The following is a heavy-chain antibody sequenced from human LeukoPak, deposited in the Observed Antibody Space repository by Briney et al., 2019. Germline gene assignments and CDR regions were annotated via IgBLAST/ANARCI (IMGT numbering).Heavy chain of an antibody. CDR3: TTRRQDGW. CDR1: GFTFSVAW. D-gene: IGHD2-15*01. Sequence: GGSLRLSCVGSGFTFSVAWMSWVRQAPGKGLEWVGRIKSKSDGGTIDYAAPVKGRFTISRDDSRNTLDLQMNSLKTEDTAVYYCTTRRQDGWWGQGALVTVS. J-gene: IGHJ4*02. CDR2: IKSKSDGGTI. V-gene: IGHV3-15*01.